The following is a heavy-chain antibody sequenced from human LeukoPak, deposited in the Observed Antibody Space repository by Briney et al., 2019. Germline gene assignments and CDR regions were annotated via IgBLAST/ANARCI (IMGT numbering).Heavy chain of an antibody. CDR3: ATDPTGYVDFDF. CDR2: ITGSSSTT. V-gene: IGHV3-48*02. D-gene: IGHD5-12*01. Sequence: GGSLRLSCAASGFTFSSYGMSWVRQAPGKGLEWISYITGSSSTTYYADSVKGRFTVSRDNAKNSLYLQMNSLRDEDTAVYYCATDPTGYVDFDFWGQRTLVAVSS. J-gene: IGHJ4*02. CDR1: GFTFSSYG.